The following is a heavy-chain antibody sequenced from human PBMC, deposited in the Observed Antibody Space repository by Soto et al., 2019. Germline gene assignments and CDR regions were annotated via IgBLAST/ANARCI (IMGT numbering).Heavy chain of an antibody. CDR3: AKDQYYYGSGSFYYGMDV. D-gene: IGHD3-10*01. CDR2: IRGSGGST. Sequence: EVQLLESGGGLVQPGGSLRLSCAASGFTFSSYAMSWVRQAPGKGLEWVSAIRGSGGSTYYADSWKGRFTISRDNSKNRLYRQMNSMRAEDTAVYYCAKDQYYYGSGSFYYGMDVWGQGTTVTVSS. J-gene: IGHJ6*02. V-gene: IGHV3-23*01. CDR1: GFTFSSYA.